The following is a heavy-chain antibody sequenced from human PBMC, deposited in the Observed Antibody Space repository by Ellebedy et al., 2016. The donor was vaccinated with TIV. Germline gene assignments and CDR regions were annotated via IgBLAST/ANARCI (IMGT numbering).Heavy chain of an antibody. D-gene: IGHD3-16*02. V-gene: IGHV4-38-2*01. J-gene: IGHJ5*02. CDR2: KHHTGIT. Sequence: SETLSLTCSVSGSSINTHYYWGWIRQSPGKGLEWIANKHHTGITYNNPSLESRVTISVDTSKNQFSLKLSSVTAADTAVYYCARMITFGGVIVAGWFDPWGQGTLVTVSS. CDR3: ARMITFGGVIVAGWFDP. CDR1: GSSINTHYY.